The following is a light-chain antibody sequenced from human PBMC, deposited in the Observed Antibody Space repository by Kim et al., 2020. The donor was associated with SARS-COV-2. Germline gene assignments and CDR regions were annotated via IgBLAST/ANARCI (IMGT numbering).Light chain of an antibody. Sequence: AVRITQSPSSLSASTGDRVTITCRASQDISSYLAWFQQKPGKAPSLLIHAASTLQSGVPSRFGGSGSGTDFTLTISSLQAEDIATHYCQQYYDYPRTFGQGTQVGIK. CDR2: AAS. J-gene: IGKJ1*01. CDR1: QDISSY. V-gene: IGKV1-8*01. CDR3: QQYYDYPRT.